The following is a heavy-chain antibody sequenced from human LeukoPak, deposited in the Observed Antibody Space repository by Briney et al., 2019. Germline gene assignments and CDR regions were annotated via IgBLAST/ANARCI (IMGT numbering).Heavy chain of an antibody. V-gene: IGHV3-20*04. D-gene: IGHD3-22*01. CDR2: INWNGGST. CDR3: ASAGRGYYEYYFDY. J-gene: IGHJ4*02. Sequence: GGSLRLSCAASGITFDDYGMSWVRQAPGKGLEWVSGINWNGGSTYYADSVKGRFTISRDNAKNSLYLQMNSLRAEDTALYYCASAGRGYYEYYFDYWGQGTLVTVSS. CDR1: GITFDDYG.